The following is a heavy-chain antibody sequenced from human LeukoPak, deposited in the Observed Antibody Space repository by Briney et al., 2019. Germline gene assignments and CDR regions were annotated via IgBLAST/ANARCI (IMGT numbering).Heavy chain of an antibody. CDR2: IRSKANSYAT. V-gene: IGHV3-73*01. CDR1: GFTFSGSA. J-gene: IGHJ4*02. D-gene: IGHD4/OR15-4a*01. Sequence: GGSLRLSCAASGFTFSGSAMHWVRQASGKGLGWVGRIRSKANSYATAYAASVTGRFTISRDDSKNTAYLQMNSLKTEDTAVYYCIRYRMLTGNDYNWGQGTLVTVSS. CDR3: IRYRMLTGNDYN.